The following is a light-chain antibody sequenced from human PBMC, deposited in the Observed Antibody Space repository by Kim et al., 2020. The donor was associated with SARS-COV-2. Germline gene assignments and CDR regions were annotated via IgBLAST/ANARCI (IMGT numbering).Light chain of an antibody. V-gene: IGKV1-6*02. CDR1: QGIRSD. CDR3: LQYYTYPLT. Sequence: SVGDRLTITCRARQGIRSDLGWYQQKPAKAPKLLIYAASSLRSGVPSRFRGSGSGTDFSLTISSLQPEDFATYYCLQYYTYPLTFGAGTKVDIK. J-gene: IGKJ4*01. CDR2: AAS.